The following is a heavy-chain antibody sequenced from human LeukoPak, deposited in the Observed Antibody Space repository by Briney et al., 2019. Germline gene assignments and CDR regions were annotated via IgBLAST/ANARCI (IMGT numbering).Heavy chain of an antibody. V-gene: IGHV1-69*05. CDR1: GGTFSSYA. Sequence: SVKVSCKASGGTFSSYAISWVRQAPGQGLEWMGGIIPIFGTANYAQKFQGRVTITTDESTSTAYMELSSLRSEDTAVYYCASEQAYYDFWSGYYYFDYWGQGTLVTVSS. J-gene: IGHJ4*02. CDR2: IIPIFGTA. D-gene: IGHD3-3*01. CDR3: ASEQAYYDFWSGYYYFDY.